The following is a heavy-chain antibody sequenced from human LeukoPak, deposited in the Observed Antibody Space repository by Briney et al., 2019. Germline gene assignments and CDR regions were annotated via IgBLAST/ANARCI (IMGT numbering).Heavy chain of an antibody. CDR3: TRAPVVVHYHYGMDV. J-gene: IGHJ6*02. Sequence: PGRSLRLSCTASGFTFGDYAMSWVRQAPGKGLEWVGFIRSKAYGGTTEYAASVKGRFTISRDDSKSIAYLQMNSLKTEDTAVYYCTRAPVVVHYHYGMDVWGQGTTVTVSS. CDR2: IRSKAYGGTT. D-gene: IGHD3-22*01. CDR1: GFTFGDYA. V-gene: IGHV3-49*04.